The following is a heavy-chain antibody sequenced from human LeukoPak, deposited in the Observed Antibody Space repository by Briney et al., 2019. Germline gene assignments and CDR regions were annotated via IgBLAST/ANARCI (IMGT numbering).Heavy chain of an antibody. J-gene: IGHJ5*01. CDR3: ARVAVSGPTGWFDS. V-gene: IGHV3-21*01. CDR1: GFIFSSYA. CDR2: ISSTSAYI. Sequence: GGSLRLYCAASGFIFSSYAMTWVRQAPGKGLEWVSSISSTSAYIHYADSVKGRFTISRDNVDNVVYLEMNSLGAEDTATYYCARVAVSGPTGWFDSWGQGTLVIVSS. D-gene: IGHD2-8*02.